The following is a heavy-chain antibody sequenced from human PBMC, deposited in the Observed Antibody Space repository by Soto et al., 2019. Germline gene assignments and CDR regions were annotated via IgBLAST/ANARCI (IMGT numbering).Heavy chain of an antibody. CDR2: IYYSGST. Sequence: SWTLSLTCAACGGSVSSSFWSWIRKPTGKGLEWIGYIYYSGSTNYNPSLKSRVTISVDTSKNQFSLKLSSVTAADTAVYYCARGGADWNEPYYFDYWGQGTLVTVSS. V-gene: IGHV4-59*02. CDR1: GGSVSSSF. J-gene: IGHJ4*02. CDR3: ARGGADWNEPYYFDY. D-gene: IGHD1-1*01.